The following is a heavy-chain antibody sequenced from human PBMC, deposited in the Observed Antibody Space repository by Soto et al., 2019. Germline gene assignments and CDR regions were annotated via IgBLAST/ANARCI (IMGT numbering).Heavy chain of an antibody. V-gene: IGHV3-21*01. CDR3: ARDAGYSYGQSSAFDI. J-gene: IGHJ3*02. D-gene: IGHD5-18*01. CDR1: GFTFSSYS. Sequence: GGSLRLSCAASGFTFSSYSMNWVRQAPGKGLEWVSSISSSSSYIYYADSVKGRFTISRDNAKNSLYLQMNSLRAEDKAVYYCARDAGYSYGQSSAFDIWGQGTMVTVSS. CDR2: ISSSSSYI.